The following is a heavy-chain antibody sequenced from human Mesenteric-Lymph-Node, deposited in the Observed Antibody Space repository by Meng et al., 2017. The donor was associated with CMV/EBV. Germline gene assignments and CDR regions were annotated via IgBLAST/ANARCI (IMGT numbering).Heavy chain of an antibody. J-gene: IGHJ6*02. CDR3: ARDRAPANYDFWSGYDGMDV. D-gene: IGHD3-3*01. CDR1: GFTFSGSA. V-gene: IGHV3-21*01. Sequence: GESLKISCAASGFTFSGSAMSWVRQAPGKGLEWVSYISSSSDYIYYADSVKGRLTISRDNAKNSLYLQMNSLRAEDTAVYYCARDRAPANYDFWSGYDGMDVWGQGTTVTVSS. CDR2: ISSSSDYI.